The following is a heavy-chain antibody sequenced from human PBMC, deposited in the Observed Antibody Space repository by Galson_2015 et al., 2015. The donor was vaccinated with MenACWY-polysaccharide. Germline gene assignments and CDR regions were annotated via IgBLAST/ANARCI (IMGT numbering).Heavy chain of an antibody. D-gene: IGHD6-19*01. V-gene: IGHV6-1*01. Sequence: CAISGDSVSSHSAAWNWIRQSPSRGLEGLRRTYYRSRWYNDYATSVKSRISIKADTPKNQFSLQLNSVTPEDTALYYCTRSIHISGWGGDFESWGQGTLVTVSS. J-gene: IGHJ4*02. CDR3: TRSIHISGWGGDFES. CDR2: TYYRSRWYN. CDR1: GDSVSSHSAA.